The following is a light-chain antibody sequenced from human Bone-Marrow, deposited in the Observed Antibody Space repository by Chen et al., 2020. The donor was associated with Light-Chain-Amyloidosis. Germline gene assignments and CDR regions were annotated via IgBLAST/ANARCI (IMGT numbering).Light chain of an antibody. Sequence: SYVLTQAPSGWGAPGQTARNTCGGNDIENEVVHWYQQKPGQAPVLVVSDDSDRHSGIPERFSGSNSVNPATLTSSRVAAGDEADYYCQVWDSRCDQLVFGGGTKLPVL. J-gene: IGLJ3*02. CDR2: DDS. V-gene: IGLV3-21*02. CDR3: QVWDSRCDQLV. CDR1: DIENEV.